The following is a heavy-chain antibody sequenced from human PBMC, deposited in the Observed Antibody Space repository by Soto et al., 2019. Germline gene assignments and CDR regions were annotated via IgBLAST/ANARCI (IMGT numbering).Heavy chain of an antibody. Sequence: GGSLRLSCAASGFTFSSYGMHWVRQAPGKGLEWVAVISYDGSNKYYAEYVKGRFNNSRDNSKNTLYMQMNSLRAEDTAVYYCARGQALAAAIDYWGQGTLVTVSS. V-gene: IGHV3-30*03. CDR3: ARGQALAAAIDY. D-gene: IGHD6-13*01. CDR1: GFTFSSYG. CDR2: ISYDGSNK. J-gene: IGHJ4*02.